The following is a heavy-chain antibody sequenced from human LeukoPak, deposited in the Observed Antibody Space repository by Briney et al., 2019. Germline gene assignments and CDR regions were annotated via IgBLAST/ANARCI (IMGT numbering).Heavy chain of an antibody. Sequence: GGSLRLSCAVSGFTFSSYAISWVRQAPGKGLEWVSSISGSGDTTYYADPVKGRFTISRDNSKNTLYLQMNSLRAEDTAVYYCAPDSSGAYPNSFDPWGQGTLVTVSS. CDR3: APDSSGAYPNSFDP. J-gene: IGHJ5*02. CDR2: ISGSGDTT. V-gene: IGHV3-23*01. CDR1: GFTFSSYA. D-gene: IGHD3-22*01.